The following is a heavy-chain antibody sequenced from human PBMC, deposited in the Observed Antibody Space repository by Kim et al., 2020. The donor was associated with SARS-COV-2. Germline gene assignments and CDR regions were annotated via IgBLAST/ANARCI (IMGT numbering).Heavy chain of an antibody. CDR2: ISIASTYT. V-gene: IGHV3-11*03. Sequence: GGSLRLSCTASGFNLSDYYINWIRQIPGQGLEWVSIISIASTYTNYEDSVKGRCTISRDNAKNSAYLQMNSLRVEDTAIYYCARQASFSWAVYGMDVWGQGTPVTVSS. J-gene: IGHJ6*02. D-gene: IGHD2-15*01. CDR1: GFNLSDYY. CDR3: ARQASFSWAVYGMDV.